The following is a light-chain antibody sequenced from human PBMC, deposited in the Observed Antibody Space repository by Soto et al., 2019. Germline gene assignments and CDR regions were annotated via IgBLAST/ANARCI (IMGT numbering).Light chain of an antibody. CDR3: QQYGTSAPIT. V-gene: IGKV3-20*01. J-gene: IGKJ5*01. Sequence: EIVLTQSPGTLSLSPGDRATLSCRASQSVSSNYLAWYQQKPGQAPSLLIYGASSRATGIPDRFSGSGSGTDFTLTISRLESEDFAMYYCQQYGTSAPITFGQGTRLEIE. CDR2: GAS. CDR1: QSVSSNY.